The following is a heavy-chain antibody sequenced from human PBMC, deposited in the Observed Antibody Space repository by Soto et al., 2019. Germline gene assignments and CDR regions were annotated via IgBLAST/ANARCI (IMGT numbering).Heavy chain of an antibody. Sequence: QVQLVQSGAEVKKPGASVKVACKASGYTGTRYDINWVRQATGQGLAWMGWMNHNRGHPGSAQKFQGRVTMTRNNYKSKDYMELSSMRSEDTAVYYFSLQSRECGSPNGFDPWGPGTLVTVSS. D-gene: IGHD1-26*01. V-gene: IGHV1-8*01. CDR3: SLQSRECGSPNGFDP. CDR1: GYTGTRYD. J-gene: IGHJ5*02. CDR2: MNHNRGHP.